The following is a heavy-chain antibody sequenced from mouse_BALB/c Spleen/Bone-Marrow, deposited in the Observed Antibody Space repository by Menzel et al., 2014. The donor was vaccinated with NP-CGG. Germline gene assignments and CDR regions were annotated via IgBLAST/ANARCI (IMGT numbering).Heavy chain of an antibody. CDR3: ALLGNYGYFDV. J-gene: IGHJ1*01. CDR1: GFDFSRYW. D-gene: IGHD2-1*01. V-gene: IGHV4-1*02. CDR2: INPDSSTI. Sequence: EVNVVESGGGLVQPGGSLKLSCAASGFDFSRYWMSWVRQAPGKGLEWIGEINPDSSTINYTPSLKDKFIISRDNAKNTLYLQMSKVRSEDTALYYCALLGNYGYFDVWAQGPRSPSPQ.